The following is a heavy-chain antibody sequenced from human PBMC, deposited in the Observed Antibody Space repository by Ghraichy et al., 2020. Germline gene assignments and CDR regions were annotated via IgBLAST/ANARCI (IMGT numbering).Heavy chain of an antibody. CDR2: ISGSGGST. Sequence: GESLNISCAASGFTFSSYAMSWVRQAPGKGLEWVSAISGSGGSTYYADSVKGRFTISRDNSKNTLYLQMNSLRAEDTAVYYCAKRPCDFRYSSSWYCSEYFQHWGQGTLVTVSS. D-gene: IGHD6-13*01. J-gene: IGHJ1*01. CDR3: AKRPCDFRYSSSWYCSEYFQH. CDR1: GFTFSSYA. V-gene: IGHV3-23*01.